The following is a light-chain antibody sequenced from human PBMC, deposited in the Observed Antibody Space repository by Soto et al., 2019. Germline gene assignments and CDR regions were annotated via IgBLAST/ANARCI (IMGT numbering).Light chain of an antibody. CDR1: SSDVGGYKY. V-gene: IGLV2-14*01. CDR3: SSYATSDTLV. CDR2: EVS. Sequence: QSALTQPASVSGSPGQSITISCTGTSSDVGGYKYVSWYQQHPGKAPKLMIYEVSNRPSGVSNRFSGSKSGNTASLTISVLQAADEADYYCSSYATSDTLVFGGGTKLTVL. J-gene: IGLJ3*02.